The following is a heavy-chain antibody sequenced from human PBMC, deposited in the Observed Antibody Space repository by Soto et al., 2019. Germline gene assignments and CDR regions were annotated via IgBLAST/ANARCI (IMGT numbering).Heavy chain of an antibody. CDR3: ARDGGYATDTMVRGFHY. J-gene: IGHJ4*02. Sequence: TLSLTCTVSGGSISSYYWSWIRQPPGKGLEWIGYIYYSGSTNYNPSLKSRVTISVDTSKNQFSLKLSSVTAADTAVYYCARDGGYATDTMVRGFHYWGQGTLVTVSS. V-gene: IGHV4-59*01. CDR2: IYYSGST. D-gene: IGHD3-10*01. CDR1: GGSISSYY.